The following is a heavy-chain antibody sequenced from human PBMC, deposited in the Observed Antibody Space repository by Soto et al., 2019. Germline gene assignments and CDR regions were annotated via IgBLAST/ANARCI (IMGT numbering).Heavy chain of an antibody. J-gene: IGHJ6*03. Sequence: SETLSLTSAVSRGYISSSNWWRWVNQPPGKGLEWIGEIYHSGSTNYNPSLKSRVTISVDKSKNQFSPKLSSVTAADTAVYYCARGGLYCSGGSCQYYYYYYYMDVWGKGTTVTVPS. D-gene: IGHD2-15*01. V-gene: IGHV4-4*02. CDR1: RGYISSSNW. CDR3: ARGGLYCSGGSCQYYYYYYYMDV. CDR2: IYHSGST.